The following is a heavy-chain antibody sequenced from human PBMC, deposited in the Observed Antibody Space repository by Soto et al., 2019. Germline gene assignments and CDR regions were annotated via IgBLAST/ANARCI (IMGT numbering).Heavy chain of an antibody. CDR1: GFTFSSYG. CDR3: AKGHIAVRGVIQL. Sequence: QVQLVESGGGVVQPGRSLRLSCAASGFTFSSYGMHWVRQAPGKGLEWVAVISYDGSNKYYADSVKGRFTISRDNSKNTLYLQMNSLRAEDTAVYYCAKGHIAVRGVIQLWCQGALVTVSS. V-gene: IGHV3-30*18. J-gene: IGHJ4*02. CDR2: ISYDGSNK. D-gene: IGHD3-10*01.